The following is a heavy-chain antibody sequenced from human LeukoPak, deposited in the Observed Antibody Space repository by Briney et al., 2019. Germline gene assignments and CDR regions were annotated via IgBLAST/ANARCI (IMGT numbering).Heavy chain of an antibody. CDR2: INHSGST. CDR1: GGSFSGYY. CDR3: ARDSGTTGEVKFDP. Sequence: NPSETLSLTCAVYGGSFSGYYWSWIRQPPGKGLEWIGEINHSGSTNYNPSLKSRVTMSIDTSKNQFSLKLSFVTAADTAVYYCARDSGTTGEVKFDPWGQGALVTVSS. D-gene: IGHD3-10*01. V-gene: IGHV4-34*01. J-gene: IGHJ5*02.